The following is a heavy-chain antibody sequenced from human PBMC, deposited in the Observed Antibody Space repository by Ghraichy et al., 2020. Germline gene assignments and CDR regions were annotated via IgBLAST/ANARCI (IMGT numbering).Heavy chain of an antibody. J-gene: IGHJ4*02. CDR1: GFSLNTNKVR. Sequence: SGPTLVKPTQTLTLTCTFSGFSLNTNKVRVSWIRQPPGKALEWLARIDWDDDTFYTTSLKTRLTISKDTSRNQVVLTMTNMDPVDTATYYCARMTVADPAGLDSWGQGTLVTVSS. D-gene: IGHD4-23*01. V-gene: IGHV2-70*04. CDR2: IDWDDDT. CDR3: ARMTVADPAGLDS.